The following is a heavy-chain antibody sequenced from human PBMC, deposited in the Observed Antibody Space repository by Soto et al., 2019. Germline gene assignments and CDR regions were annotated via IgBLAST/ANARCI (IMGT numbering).Heavy chain of an antibody. J-gene: IGHJ4*02. V-gene: IGHV3-33*01. Sequence: GSLRLSCVGSGFTFSRYGMHWLRQDPGEGLEWMAVIVNDGSDRDYAASVAGRFTISRDNSKNTLYLQMDNLGVDDTAMYYCARDDAYEANGLDYWGQGTLVTVSS. D-gene: IGHD5-12*01. CDR2: IVNDGSDR. CDR3: ARDDAYEANGLDY. CDR1: GFTFSRYG.